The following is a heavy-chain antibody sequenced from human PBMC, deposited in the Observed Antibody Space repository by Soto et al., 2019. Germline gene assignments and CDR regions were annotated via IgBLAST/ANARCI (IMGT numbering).Heavy chain of an antibody. V-gene: IGHV3-30*18. CDR2: ISYDGSNK. J-gene: IGHJ4*02. CDR3: AKDTYYHDSSGYYVFDY. Sequence: GGSLRLSCAASGFTFSSYAMHWVRQAPGKGLEWVAVISYDGSNKNYADSVKGRFTISRDNSKNTLYLQMNSLRAEDTAVYYCAKDTYYHDSSGYYVFDYWGQGTLVTVSS. D-gene: IGHD3-22*01. CDR1: GFTFSSYA.